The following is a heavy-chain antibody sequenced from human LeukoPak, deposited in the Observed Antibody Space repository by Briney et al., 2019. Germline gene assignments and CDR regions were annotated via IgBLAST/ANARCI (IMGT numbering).Heavy chain of an antibody. CDR2: ISGSGGST. V-gene: IGHV3-23*01. J-gene: IGHJ3*02. D-gene: IGHD6-13*01. Sequence: GGSLRLSCAAAGFTFSSNAMSWVRQPPGKGLEWVSGISGSGGSTYYADSVEGRFTISRDNSKNTLYLQMNSLRAEDTAIYYCAKDGSSGIAATADAFDIWGQGTMVTVSS. CDR1: GFTFSSNA. CDR3: AKDGSSGIAATADAFDI.